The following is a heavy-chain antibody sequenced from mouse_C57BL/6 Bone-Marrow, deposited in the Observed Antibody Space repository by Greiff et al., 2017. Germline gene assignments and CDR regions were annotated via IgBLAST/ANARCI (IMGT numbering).Heavy chain of an antibody. CDR1: GYTFTSYG. J-gene: IGHJ4*01. D-gene: IGHD2-2*01. Sequence: QESGAELARPGASVKLSCKASGYTFTSYGISWVKQRTGQGLEWIGEIYPRSGNTYYNEKFKGKATLTADKSSSTAYMELRSLTSEDSAVYFCAREGYYYAMDYWGPGTSVPVSS. CDR2: IYPRSGNT. V-gene: IGHV1-81*01. CDR3: AREGYYYAMDY.